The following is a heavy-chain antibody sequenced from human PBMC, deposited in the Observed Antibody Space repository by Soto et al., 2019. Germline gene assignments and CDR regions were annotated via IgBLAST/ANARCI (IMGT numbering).Heavy chain of an antibody. Sequence: SETLSLTCAVYGGSFSGYYWSWIRQPPGKGLEWIGEINHSGSTNYNPSLKSRVTISVDTSKNQFSLKLSSVTAADTAVYYCARNVLRFLEWTPGWFDPWGQGTLVTVSS. V-gene: IGHV4-34*01. CDR2: INHSGST. J-gene: IGHJ5*02. CDR1: GGSFSGYY. CDR3: ARNVLRFLEWTPGWFDP. D-gene: IGHD3-3*01.